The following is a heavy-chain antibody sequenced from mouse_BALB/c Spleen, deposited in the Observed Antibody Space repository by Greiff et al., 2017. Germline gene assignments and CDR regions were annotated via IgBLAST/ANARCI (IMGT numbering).Heavy chain of an antibody. CDR2: ISYSGST. Sequence: VQLKESGPGLVKPSQSLSLTCTVTGYSITSDYAWNWIRQFPGNKLEWMGYISYSGSTSYNPSLKSRISITRDTSKNQFFLQLNSVTTEDTATYYCARRWLPMDYWGQGTSVTVSS. CDR3: ARRWLPMDY. CDR1: GYSITSDYA. J-gene: IGHJ4*01. D-gene: IGHD2-3*01. V-gene: IGHV3-2*02.